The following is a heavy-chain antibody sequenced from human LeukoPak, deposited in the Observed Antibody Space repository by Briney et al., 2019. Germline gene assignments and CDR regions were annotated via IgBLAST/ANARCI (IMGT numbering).Heavy chain of an antibody. CDR2: ISSSGSTI. D-gene: IGHD3-22*01. Sequence: GGSLRLSCAAFGFTFSTSSYSMNWVRQAPGKGLEWVSYISSSGSTIYYADSVKGRFTISRDNAKNSLYLQMNSLRAEDTAVYYCARGTRYYYDSRGPVGWFDPWGQGTLVTVSS. J-gene: IGHJ5*02. V-gene: IGHV3-48*04. CDR1: GFTFSTSSYS. CDR3: ARGTRYYYDSRGPVGWFDP.